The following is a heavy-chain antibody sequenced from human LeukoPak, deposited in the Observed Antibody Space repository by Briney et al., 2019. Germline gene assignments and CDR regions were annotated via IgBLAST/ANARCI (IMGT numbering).Heavy chain of an antibody. J-gene: IGHJ4*02. CDR1: GDSMGNDY. CDR2: ISTSGIT. D-gene: IGHD1-26*01. V-gene: IGHV4-4*07. Sequence: SETLSLTCTVSGDSMGNDYWSWMRQSAGKGPEWIGRISTSGITDYNPSLRSRVTMSMDTSRNQFSLTLTSMTAADTAVYYCARNELRSYGLVHYWGQGTLVTVSS. CDR3: ARNELRSYGLVHY.